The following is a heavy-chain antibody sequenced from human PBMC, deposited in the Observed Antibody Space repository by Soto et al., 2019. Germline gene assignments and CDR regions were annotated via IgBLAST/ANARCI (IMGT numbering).Heavy chain of an antibody. D-gene: IGHD1-26*01. CDR1: GFTFSNYG. Sequence: QVQLVESGGGVVQPGRSLRLSCAASGFTFSNYGMHWVRQAPGKGLEWVALIWYDGSDKYYGDSVKGRFTISRDNSKNTLYLQMNSLRAEDTAVYYCARGGIVSPGAYYYYGMDVWGQGTTVTVS. V-gene: IGHV3-33*01. J-gene: IGHJ6*02. CDR3: ARGGIVSPGAYYYYGMDV. CDR2: IWYDGSDK.